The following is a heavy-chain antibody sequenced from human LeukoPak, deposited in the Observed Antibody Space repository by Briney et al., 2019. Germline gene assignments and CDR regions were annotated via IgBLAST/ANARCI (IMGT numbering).Heavy chain of an antibody. CDR2: IYTSGST. CDR1: GGSISNYY. J-gene: IGHJ4*02. Sequence: SETLSPTCTVSGGSISNYYWNWIRQPAGKGLEWIGRIYTSGSTNYNPSLKSRVTMSVDTSKNQFSLKLSSVTAADTAVYYCARAGLRGAAAVWGQGTLVTVSS. D-gene: IGHD6-13*01. V-gene: IGHV4-4*07. CDR3: ARAGLRGAAAV.